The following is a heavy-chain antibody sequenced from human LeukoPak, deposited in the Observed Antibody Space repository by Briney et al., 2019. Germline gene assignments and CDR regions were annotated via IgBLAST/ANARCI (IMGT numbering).Heavy chain of an antibody. CDR3: ARGIYGGNSDAFDI. J-gene: IGHJ3*02. V-gene: IGHV1-69*13. D-gene: IGHD4-23*01. Sequence: GASVKVSCKASGGTFSRHTISWVRQSPGQGLEWMGGIIPMFGTSNYAQKFQGRVTITADESTSTAYMELSSLRSEDTAVYYCARGIYGGNSDAFDIWGQGTMVTVSS. CDR1: GGTFSRHT. CDR2: IIPMFGTS.